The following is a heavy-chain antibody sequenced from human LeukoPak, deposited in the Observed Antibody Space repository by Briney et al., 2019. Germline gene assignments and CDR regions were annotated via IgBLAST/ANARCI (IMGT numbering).Heavy chain of an antibody. D-gene: IGHD3-3*01. V-gene: IGHV1-8*01. CDR3: ARKPGRGRFLEWWVGLDMDV. J-gene: IGHJ6*03. CDR2: MNPNSGNT. Sequence: GASVKVSCKASGYTFTSYDINWVRQATGQGLEWMGWMNPNSGNTGYAQKFQGRVTMTRNTSISTAYMELSSLRSEDTAVYYCARKPGRGRFLEWWVGLDMDVWGKGTTVTVSS. CDR1: GYTFTSYD.